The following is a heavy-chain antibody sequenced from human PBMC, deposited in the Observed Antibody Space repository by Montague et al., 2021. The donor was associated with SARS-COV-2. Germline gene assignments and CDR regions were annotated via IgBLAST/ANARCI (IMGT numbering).Heavy chain of an antibody. CDR3: ARGVASSEGNWFDP. D-gene: IGHD6-13*01. V-gene: IGHV4-4*07. CDR1: GGSISSYY. J-gene: IGHJ5*02. Sequence: SETLSLTCTVSGGSISSYYWNWIRQSAGKGLEWIGRIYTSGSTNYDPSLKSRVTMSVDTSKNQFSLKLSSVTAADTAVYYCARGVASSEGNWFDPWGQGTLVTVSS. CDR2: IYTSGST.